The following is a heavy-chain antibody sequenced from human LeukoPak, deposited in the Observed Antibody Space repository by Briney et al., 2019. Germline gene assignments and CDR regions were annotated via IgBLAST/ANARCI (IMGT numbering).Heavy chain of an antibody. V-gene: IGHV4-59*01. J-gene: IGHJ4*02. D-gene: IGHD3-3*01. CDR2: VYHSGST. CDR1: GGSITNYY. Sequence: PSETLSLTCTVSGGSITNYYWGWIRQPPGEGLEWIGYVYHSGSTNYNPSHKSRVTVSVDMAKNQISLKMSSVTAADTAVFYCARSRVWSDYWGYFDYWGQGILVTVSS. CDR3: ARSRVWSDYWGYFDY.